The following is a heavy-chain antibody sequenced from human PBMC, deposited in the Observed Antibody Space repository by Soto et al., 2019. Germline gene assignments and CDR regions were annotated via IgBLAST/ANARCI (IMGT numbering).Heavy chain of an antibody. Sequence: PGGSLRLSCAASGFTFSDYYMSWIRQAPGKGLEWVSYISSQSSYTNFADSVKGRFTISRDNAKNSLYLQMSSLRADDTAVYYCARDNRALWFGELLFPFDYWGQGTLVTVS. D-gene: IGHD3-10*01. CDR2: ISSQSSYT. CDR3: ARDNRALWFGELLFPFDY. CDR1: GFTFSDYY. J-gene: IGHJ4*02. V-gene: IGHV3-11*05.